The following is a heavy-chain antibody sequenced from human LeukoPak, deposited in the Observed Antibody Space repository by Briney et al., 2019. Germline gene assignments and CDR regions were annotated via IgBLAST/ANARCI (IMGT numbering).Heavy chain of an antibody. D-gene: IGHD4-17*01. CDR1: GFTFSDYY. CDR3: ARDLDYGVYADY. V-gene: IGHV3-11*01. CDR2: ISGSGSTI. J-gene: IGHJ4*02. Sequence: PGGSPRLSCAASGFTFSDYYMSWIRRAPGKGLEWVSYISGSGSTIYYADSVKGRFTISRDNAKNSLYLQMNSLRAEDTAVYYCARDLDYGVYADYWGQGTLVTVSS.